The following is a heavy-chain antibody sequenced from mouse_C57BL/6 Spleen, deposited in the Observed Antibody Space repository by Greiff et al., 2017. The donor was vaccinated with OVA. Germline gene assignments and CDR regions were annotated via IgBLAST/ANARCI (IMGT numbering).Heavy chain of an antibody. CDR2: IDPSDSDT. J-gene: IGHJ3*01. CDR3: ASESNTRTGTGFAY. Sequence: QVQLQQPGAELVMPGASVKLSCKASGYTFTSYWMHWVKQRPGQGLEWIGGIDPSDSDTYYNQKFKGKSTLTVDKSSSTVYMQLSSLTSEDSAVYYCASESNTRTGTGFAYWGQGTLVTVSA. CDR1: GYTFTSYW. V-gene: IGHV1-69*01. D-gene: IGHD4-1*01.